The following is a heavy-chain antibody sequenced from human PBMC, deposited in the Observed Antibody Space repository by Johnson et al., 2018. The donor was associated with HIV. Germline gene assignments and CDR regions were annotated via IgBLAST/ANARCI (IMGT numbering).Heavy chain of an antibody. CDR3: VREEGNDILTRGDAFDI. D-gene: IGHD3-9*01. J-gene: IGHJ3*02. CDR1: GFTFSAYG. V-gene: IGHV3-30*03. CDR2: ISYDGSYK. Sequence: QLQLVESGGGVVQPGRSLRLSCAASGFTFSAYGMRWVRQAPGQGLEWVAVISYDGSYKYYVDSVKGRFTISRDNAKNSLYLQMNSLRAEDTAVYYCVREEGNDILTRGDAFDIWGQGTLVTVSS.